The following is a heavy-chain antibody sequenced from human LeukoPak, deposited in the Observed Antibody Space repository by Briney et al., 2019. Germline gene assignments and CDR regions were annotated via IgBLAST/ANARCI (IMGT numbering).Heavy chain of an antibody. CDR3: ARDPSGWYDY. Sequence: SETLSLTCTVSGGSISSGSYYWSWIRQPAGKGLEWIGRIYTSGSTYYNPSLKSRVTISVDTSKNQFSLKLSSVTAADTAVYCCARDPSGWYDYWGQGTLVTVSS. CDR1: GGSISSGSYY. CDR2: IYTSGST. V-gene: IGHV4-61*02. D-gene: IGHD6-19*01. J-gene: IGHJ4*02.